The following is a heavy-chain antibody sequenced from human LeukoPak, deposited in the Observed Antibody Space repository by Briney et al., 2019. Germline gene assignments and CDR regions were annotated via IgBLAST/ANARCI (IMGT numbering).Heavy chain of an antibody. D-gene: IGHD3-9*01. V-gene: IGHV1-2*02. CDR2: INPNSGGT. Sequence: GASVKASCKASGYTFTGYYMHWVRQAPGQGLEWMGWINPNSGGTNYAQKFQGRVTMTRDTSISTAYMELSRLRSDDTAVYYCARDLDWAVAFDIWGQGTMVTVSS. CDR1: GYTFTGYY. CDR3: ARDLDWAVAFDI. J-gene: IGHJ3*02.